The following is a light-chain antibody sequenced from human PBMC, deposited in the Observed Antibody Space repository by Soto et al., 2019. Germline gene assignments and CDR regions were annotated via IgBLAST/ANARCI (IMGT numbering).Light chain of an antibody. V-gene: IGLV2-11*01. J-gene: IGLJ1*01. CDR1: SSDVGDYNY. Sequence: QSALTQPRSVSGSPGQSVTISCTGTSSDVGDYNYVSWYQQHPGKAPKLMIYDVSKWPSGVPDRFSGSKSGNTASLTISGIQAEDEADYYCCSYAGSYTYVFGTGTKVTVL. CDR2: DVS. CDR3: CSYAGSYTYV.